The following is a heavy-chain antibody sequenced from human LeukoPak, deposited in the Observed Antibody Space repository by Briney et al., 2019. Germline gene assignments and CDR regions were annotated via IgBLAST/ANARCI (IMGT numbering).Heavy chain of an antibody. V-gene: IGHV3-33*01. CDR2: IWYDGTET. CDR1: GFTFSNHG. D-gene: IGHD6-19*01. J-gene: IGHJ4*02. Sequence: GGSLRLSCVASGFTFSNHGMHWVRQAPGKGLEWVALIWYDGTETYYAVSVKGRFTVSRDDSKNTVYLQMNSLGADDTAVYYCASGWGPYTSGWYFEHWGQGARVTVS. CDR3: ASGWGPYTSGWYFEH.